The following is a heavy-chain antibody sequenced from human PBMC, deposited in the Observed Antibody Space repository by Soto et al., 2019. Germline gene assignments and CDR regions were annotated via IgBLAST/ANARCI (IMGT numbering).Heavy chain of an antibody. CDR3: TRTLFIAARGVEPFDY. CDR2: TSGNGGST. D-gene: IGHD6-6*01. CDR1: GFTFSDYA. J-gene: IGHJ4*02. V-gene: IGHV3-23*01. Sequence: PLSLSCAASGFTFSDYAMTWVRQAPGKGLEWVSHTSGNGGSTYYADSVKGRFTISRDNSRDTMHLQMNSLRAEDTALYYCTRTLFIAARGVEPFDYWGQGALVTVSS.